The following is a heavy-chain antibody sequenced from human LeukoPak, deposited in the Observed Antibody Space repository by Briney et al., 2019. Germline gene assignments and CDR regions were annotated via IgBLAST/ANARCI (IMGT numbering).Heavy chain of an antibody. V-gene: IGHV4-39*07. CDR3: ARDLRYCSSASCYDGGDWYFDL. CDR2: IYYSGSV. D-gene: IGHD2-2*01. CDR1: GGSISSSSYY. J-gene: IGHJ2*01. Sequence: SETLSLTCTVSGGSISSSSYYWGWIRQPPGKGLEWIGHIYYSGSVYHNPSLKSRVTISLDRSKNQFSLKLSSVTAADTAVYYCARDLRYCSSASCYDGGDWYFDLWGRGTLVTVSS.